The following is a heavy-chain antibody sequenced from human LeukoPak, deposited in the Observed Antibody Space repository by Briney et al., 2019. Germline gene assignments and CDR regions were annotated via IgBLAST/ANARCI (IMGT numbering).Heavy chain of an antibody. Sequence: KPSETLSLTCTVSGGSISSDYWGWIRQPPGKGLEWIGYIYHSGSTNYNPSLKSRVTVLVDTSKNQFSLKLNSVTAADTAVYYCARSLSSAWYAYDYWGQGTLVTVSS. V-gene: IGHV4-59*01. CDR2: IYHSGST. D-gene: IGHD6-19*01. J-gene: IGHJ4*02. CDR1: GGSISSDY. CDR3: ARSLSSAWYAYDY.